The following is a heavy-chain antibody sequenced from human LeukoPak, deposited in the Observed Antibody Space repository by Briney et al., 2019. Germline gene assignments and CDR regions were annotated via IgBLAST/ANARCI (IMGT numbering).Heavy chain of an antibody. Sequence: GGSLRLSCAASGFTFSDYYMSWIRQAPGKGLEWVSAISGSGGSTYYADSVKGRFTISRDNSKNTLYLQMNSLRAEDTAVYYCAKDMDIVVVVAAFDYWGQGTLVTVSS. V-gene: IGHV3-23*01. CDR2: ISGSGGST. D-gene: IGHD2-15*01. CDR1: GFTFSDYY. CDR3: AKDMDIVVVVAAFDY. J-gene: IGHJ4*02.